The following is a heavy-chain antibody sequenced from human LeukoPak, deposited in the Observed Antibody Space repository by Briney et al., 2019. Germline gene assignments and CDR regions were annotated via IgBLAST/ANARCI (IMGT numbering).Heavy chain of an antibody. D-gene: IGHD4-17*01. CDR3: ARATGHGDYGGAYYFDY. J-gene: IGHJ4*02. CDR1: GYTFTSYG. Sequence: ASVKVSCKASGYTFTSYGISWVRQAPGQGLEWMGWISAYNGNTNYAQKLQGRVTMTTDTSTSTAYMELGSLRSDDTAVYYCARATGHGDYGGAYYFDYWGQGTLVTVSS. CDR2: ISAYNGNT. V-gene: IGHV1-18*01.